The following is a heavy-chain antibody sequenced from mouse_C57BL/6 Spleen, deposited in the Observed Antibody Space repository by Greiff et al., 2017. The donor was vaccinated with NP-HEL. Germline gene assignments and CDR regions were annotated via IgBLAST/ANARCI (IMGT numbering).Heavy chain of an antibody. CDR2: IYPGDGDT. CDR1: GYAFSSYW. V-gene: IGHV1-80*01. CDR3: ARGDLLAMDY. Sequence: VQGVESGAELVKPGASVKISCKASGYAFSSYWMNWVKQRPGKGLEWIGQIYPGDGDTNYNGKFKGKATLTADKSSSTAYMQLSSLTSEDSAVYFCARGDLLAMDYWGQGTSVTVSS. J-gene: IGHJ4*01. D-gene: IGHD3-3*01.